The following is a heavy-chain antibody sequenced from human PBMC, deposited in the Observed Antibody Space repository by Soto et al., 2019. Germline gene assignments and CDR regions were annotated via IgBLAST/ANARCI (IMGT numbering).Heavy chain of an antibody. CDR1: GFTFSSYG. D-gene: IGHD4-17*01. Sequence: GGSLRLSCAASGFTFSSYGMHWVRQAPGKGLEWVAVIWYDGSNKYYADSVKGRFTISRDNSKNTLYLQMNSLRAEDTAVYYCARDLDYGDYLRGTALDYWGQGTLVTVSS. CDR3: ARDLDYGDYLRGTALDY. CDR2: IWYDGSNK. J-gene: IGHJ4*02. V-gene: IGHV3-33*01.